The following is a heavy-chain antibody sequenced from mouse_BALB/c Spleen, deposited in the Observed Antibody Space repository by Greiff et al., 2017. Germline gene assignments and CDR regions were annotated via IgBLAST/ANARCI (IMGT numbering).Heavy chain of an antibody. CDR1: GFTFSSYG. CDR3: ARWFSYYFDY. CDR2: ISSGGSYT. Sequence: EVQLMESGGGLVQPGGSLKLSCAASGFTFSSYGMSWVRQTPDKRLEWVATISSGGSYTYYPDSVKGRFTISRDNAKNTLYLQMSSLKSEDTAMYYCARWFSYYFDYWGQGTTLTVSS. V-gene: IGHV5-6*01. J-gene: IGHJ2*01. D-gene: IGHD2-2*01.